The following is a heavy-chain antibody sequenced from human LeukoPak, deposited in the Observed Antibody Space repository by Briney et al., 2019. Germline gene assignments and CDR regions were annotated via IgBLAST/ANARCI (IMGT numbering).Heavy chain of an antibody. Sequence: PSETLSLTCTVSGGSIGSGGYYWSWVRQAPGKGLEWVSVIYSGGNTYYADSVKGRFTISRDNSKNTLFLQMSSLRVEDTAVYFCARVLPPYSYGHGPFDYWGRGTLVTVSS. D-gene: IGHD5-18*01. CDR3: ARVLPPYSYGHGPFDY. J-gene: IGHJ4*02. V-gene: IGHV3-53*01. CDR2: IYSGGNT. CDR1: GGSIGSGGYY.